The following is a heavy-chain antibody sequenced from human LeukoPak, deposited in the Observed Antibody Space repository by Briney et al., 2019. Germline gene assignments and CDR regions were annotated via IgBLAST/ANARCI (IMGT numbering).Heavy chain of an antibody. J-gene: IGHJ4*02. V-gene: IGHV1-24*01. CDR3: ATEGRGSGY. D-gene: IGHD3-10*01. Sequence: GLEWMGGFDPEDGQTIYAQKFQGRVTMTEDTSTDTAYMELSSLRSEDTAVYYCATEGRGSGYWGQGTLVTVSS. CDR2: FDPEDGQT.